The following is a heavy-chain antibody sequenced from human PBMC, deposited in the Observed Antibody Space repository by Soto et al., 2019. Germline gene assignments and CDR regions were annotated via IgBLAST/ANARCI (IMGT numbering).Heavy chain of an antibody. J-gene: IGHJ3*02. CDR2: IYYSGST. D-gene: IGHD3-16*01. CDR1: GGSISSSSYY. CDR3: ARHVPDTIGAFDI. V-gene: IGHV4-39*01. Sequence: SETLSLTCTVSGGSISSSSYYWGWIRQPPGKGLEWIGSIYYSGSTYYNPSLKSRVTISVDTSKNQFSLKLSSVTAADTAVYYCARHVPDTIGAFDIWGQGTMVTVSS.